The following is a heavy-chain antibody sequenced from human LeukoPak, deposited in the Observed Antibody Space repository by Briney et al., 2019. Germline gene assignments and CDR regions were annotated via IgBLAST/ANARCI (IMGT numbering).Heavy chain of an antibody. J-gene: IGHJ6*02. CDR2: ISGSGGST. Sequence: PGGSLRLSRAASGFTFSSYAMSWVRQAPGKGLEWVSAISGSGGSTYYADSVKGRFTISRDNSKNTLYLQMNSLRAEDTAVYYCARTSGTYYYYGMDVWGQGTTVTVSS. CDR3: ARTSGTYYYYGMDV. D-gene: IGHD6-6*01. CDR1: GFTFSSYA. V-gene: IGHV3-23*01.